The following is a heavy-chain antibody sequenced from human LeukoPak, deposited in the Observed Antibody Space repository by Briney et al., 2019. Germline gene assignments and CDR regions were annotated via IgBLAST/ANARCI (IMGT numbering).Heavy chain of an antibody. J-gene: IGHJ4*02. CDR3: ARAGYDYVWGSYRYSYFDY. CDR1: GGSISSGGYS. Sequence: SETLSLTCAVSGGSISSGGYSWSWIRQPPGKGLEWIGEINHSGSTNYNPSLKSRVTISVDTSKNQFSLKLSSVTAADTAVYYCARAGYDYVWGSYRYSYFDYWGQGTLVTVSS. CDR2: INHSGST. V-gene: IGHV4-34*01. D-gene: IGHD3-16*02.